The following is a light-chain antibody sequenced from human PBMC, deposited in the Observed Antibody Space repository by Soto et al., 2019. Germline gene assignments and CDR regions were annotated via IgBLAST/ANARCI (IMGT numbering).Light chain of an antibody. J-gene: IGLJ1*01. CDR1: SSDVGGYNY. V-gene: IGLV2-11*01. CDR3: CSYGCTYTYL. CDR2: DVS. Sequence: QSVLTQPRSVSGSPGQSVTISCTGTSSDVGGYNYVSWYQQHPGKAPKFMIYDVSKRPSGVPDRFSASKSGNTASLTISGLKADHADDFFCCSYGCTYTYLFGTGIKLTVL.